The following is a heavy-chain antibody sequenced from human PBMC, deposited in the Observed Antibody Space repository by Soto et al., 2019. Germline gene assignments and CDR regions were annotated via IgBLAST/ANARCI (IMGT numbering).Heavy chain of an antibody. Sequence: GASVKVSCKASGHAFTRYDINWVRQATGQGLEWMGWMNPNSGNTGYAQKFQGRVTMTRDSSISTAYMEVSSLRFEDTAVYYCARAVNADAFDIWGQGTMVTVSS. CDR1: GHAFTRYD. J-gene: IGHJ3*02. CDR3: ARAVNADAFDI. CDR2: MNPNSGNT. D-gene: IGHD3-10*01. V-gene: IGHV1-8*01.